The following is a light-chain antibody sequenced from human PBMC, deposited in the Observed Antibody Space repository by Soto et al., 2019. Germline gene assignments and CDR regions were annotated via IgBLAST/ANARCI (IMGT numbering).Light chain of an antibody. CDR1: QSVSSY. CDR3: QQRSNWPT. CDR2: DAS. J-gene: IGKJ5*01. V-gene: IGKV3-11*01. Sequence: DIVLTQFPATLSLSPGERATLSCRASQSVSSYLAWYQQKPGQAPRLLIYDASNRATGIPARLSGSGSGTEFTLTISSLEPEDSAVYYCQQRSNWPTFGQGTRLEIK.